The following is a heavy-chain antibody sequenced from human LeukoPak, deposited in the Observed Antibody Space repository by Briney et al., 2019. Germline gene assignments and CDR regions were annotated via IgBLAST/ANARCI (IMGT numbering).Heavy chain of an antibody. Sequence: SETLSLTCTVSGGSISSSRYYGGWIRQPPGKGLEWIGYIYYSGSTYYNPSLRSRVTISVNTSKNQFSLTLSSVTAADTAVYYCARSSEGRYYYDSSGFSYYYYYMDVWGKGTTVTISS. CDR1: GGSISSSRYY. D-gene: IGHD3-22*01. V-gene: IGHV4-61*05. CDR3: ARSSEGRYYYDSSGFSYYYYYMDV. CDR2: IYYSGST. J-gene: IGHJ6*03.